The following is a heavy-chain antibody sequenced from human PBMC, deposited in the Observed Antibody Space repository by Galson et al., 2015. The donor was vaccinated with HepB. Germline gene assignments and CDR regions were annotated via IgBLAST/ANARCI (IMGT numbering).Heavy chain of an antibody. J-gene: IGHJ6*02. CDR2: IYYSGST. CDR3: ARAAAGLYYYYGMDV. V-gene: IGHV4-59*08. D-gene: IGHD6-13*01. Sequence: ETLSLTCTVSGGSISSYYWSWIRQPPGKGLEWIGYIYYSGSTDYNPSLKSRVTISVDTSKNQFSLKLSSVTAADTAVYYCARAAAGLYYYYGMDVWGQGTTVTVSS. CDR1: GGSISSYY.